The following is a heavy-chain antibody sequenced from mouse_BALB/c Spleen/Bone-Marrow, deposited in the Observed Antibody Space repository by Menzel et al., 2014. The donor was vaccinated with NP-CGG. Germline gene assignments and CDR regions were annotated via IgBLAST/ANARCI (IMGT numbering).Heavy chain of an antibody. Sequence: EVQLVESGGGLVQPGGSLRLSCATSGFTFTDYYMSWVRQPPGKALEWLGFIRNKANGYTTEYSASVKGRFTISRDNSQSIPYLQMNTLRAEDSATYYCARYDVYYYFDYWGQGTTLTVSS. J-gene: IGHJ2*01. CDR2: IRNKANGYTT. CDR1: GFTFTDYY. CDR3: ARYDVYYYFDY. V-gene: IGHV7-3*02. D-gene: IGHD2-3*01.